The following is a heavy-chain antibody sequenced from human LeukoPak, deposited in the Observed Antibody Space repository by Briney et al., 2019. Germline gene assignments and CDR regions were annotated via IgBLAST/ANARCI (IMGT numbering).Heavy chain of an antibody. Sequence: GGSLRLSCAASGFTFSTYWIHWVRQAPGKGLVWVSHINGDGSSTSYADSVKGRFTISRDSAKNTVFLQMNSLRAEDTAVYYCARDARYSFQLWGQGTLVTVSS. CDR3: ARDARYSFQL. CDR2: INGDGSST. J-gene: IGHJ1*01. D-gene: IGHD4-11*01. V-gene: IGHV3-74*01. CDR1: GFTFSTYW.